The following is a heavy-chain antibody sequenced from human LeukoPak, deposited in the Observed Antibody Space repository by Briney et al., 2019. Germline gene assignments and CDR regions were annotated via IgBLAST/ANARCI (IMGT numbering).Heavy chain of an antibody. CDR2: IYYSGST. CDR3: ASPGGAAAGWFDP. Sequence: KASETLSLTCTVSGGSISSSSYYWGWIRQPPGKGLEWIGSIYYSGSTYYNPSLKSRVTISVDTSKNQFSLKLSSVTAADTAVYYCASPGGAAAGWFDPWGQGTLVTVSS. J-gene: IGHJ5*02. V-gene: IGHV4-39*01. D-gene: IGHD6-13*01. CDR1: GGSISSSSYY.